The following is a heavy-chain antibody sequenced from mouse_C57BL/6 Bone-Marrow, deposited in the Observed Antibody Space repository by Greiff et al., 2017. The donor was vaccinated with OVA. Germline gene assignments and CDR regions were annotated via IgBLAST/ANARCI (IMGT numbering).Heavy chain of an antibody. CDR2: IDPETGGT. V-gene: IGHV1-15*01. J-gene: IGHJ1*03. D-gene: IGHD1-1*01. CDR3: TRKDYYSNTWYFDV. Sequence: QVQLQQSGAELVRPGASVTLSCKASGYTFTDYEMHWVKQTPVHGLEWIGAIDPETGGTAYNQKFKGKAILTADKSSSTAYMELHSLTSDDSAVYYFTRKDYYSNTWYFDVWGTGTTVTVSS. CDR1: GYTFTDYE.